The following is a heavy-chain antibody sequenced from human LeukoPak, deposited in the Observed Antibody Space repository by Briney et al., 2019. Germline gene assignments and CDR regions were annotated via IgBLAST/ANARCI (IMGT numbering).Heavy chain of an antibody. CDR1: GGSLSSGTYY. CDR2: IYSSGST. CDR3: ARDRHHLIVAVGRDTKDAFDI. Sequence: SETLSLTCTVSGGSLSSGTYYWSWIRQPAGKGLEWIGRIYSSGSTSYSPSPKSRVTISVDTSKKQFSLKMTSVTAADTAVYFCARDRHHLIVAVGRDTKDAFDIWGQGTMVTVSS. D-gene: IGHD6-13*01. V-gene: IGHV4-61*10. J-gene: IGHJ3*02.